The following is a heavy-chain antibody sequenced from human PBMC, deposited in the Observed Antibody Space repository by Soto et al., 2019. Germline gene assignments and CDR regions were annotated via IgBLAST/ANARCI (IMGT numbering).Heavy chain of an antibody. Sequence: SETLSLTCTVSGGSISSGDYYWKWIRQPPGKGLEWIGYIYYSGSTYYNPSLKSRVTISVDTSKNQFSLKLSSVTAADTAVYYCAREDKTGTLDYWGQGTLVTVSS. CDR3: AREDKTGTLDY. D-gene: IGHD1-1*01. J-gene: IGHJ4*02. V-gene: IGHV4-30-4*01. CDR1: GGSISSGDYY. CDR2: IYYSGST.